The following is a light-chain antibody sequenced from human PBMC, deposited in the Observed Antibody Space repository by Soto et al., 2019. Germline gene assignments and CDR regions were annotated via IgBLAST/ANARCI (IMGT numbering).Light chain of an antibody. CDR1: QSVSRNY. Sequence: ETVLTQSPGTLSLSPGATATLSCRASQSVSRNYLAWFQQKPGQAPRLLIYGASTRATGIPDRFSGSGSGTDFTLTISRLEPEDFAVYYCHHYGVSPIYTFGPGTKLDFE. V-gene: IGKV3-20*01. CDR2: GAS. CDR3: HHYGVSPIYT. J-gene: IGKJ3*01.